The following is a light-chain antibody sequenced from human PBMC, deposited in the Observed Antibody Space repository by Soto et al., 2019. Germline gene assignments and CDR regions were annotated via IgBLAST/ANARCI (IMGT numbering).Light chain of an antibody. CDR3: HQYGSSAWT. J-gene: IGKJ1*01. Sequence: EIVLTQSPATLSLSPGERATLSCRASQSVSSYLAWYQQKPGQAPRLLISDASNRATGIPARFSGSGSGTDFTLIITRLEPEDFAVYYCHQYGSSAWTFGQGTKVDIK. CDR1: QSVSSY. V-gene: IGKV3-11*01. CDR2: DAS.